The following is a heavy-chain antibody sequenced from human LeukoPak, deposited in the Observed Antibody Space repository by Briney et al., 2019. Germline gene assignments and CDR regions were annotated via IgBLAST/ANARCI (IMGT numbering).Heavy chain of an antibody. V-gene: IGHV4-39*07. Sequence: TSETLSLTCTVSGGSISGSHYYWGWIRQPPGKGLEWIGSIYYSGSTYYNPSLKSRVTISLDTSRNQFSLRLTSVTAADTAVYYCARFSSGCSTASCYLTYWGQGTLVTVSS. J-gene: IGHJ4*02. CDR3: ARFSSGCSTASCYLTY. CDR1: GGSISGSHYY. D-gene: IGHD2-2*01. CDR2: IYYSGST.